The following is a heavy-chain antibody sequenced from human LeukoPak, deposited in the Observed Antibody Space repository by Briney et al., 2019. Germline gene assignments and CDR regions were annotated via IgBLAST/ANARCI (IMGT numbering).Heavy chain of an antibody. J-gene: IGHJ5*02. Sequence: SETLSLTCAISGGSFSGYYCTWIRQSPGKGLEWTGEIHYSGSTYYNPSLESRVTMSHDTSKNQFSLRLTSVTAADTAVYYCARGARKQWLLKNWFDPWGQGTLVTVSS. CDR2: IHYSGST. CDR3: ARGARKQWLLKNWFDP. D-gene: IGHD6-19*01. CDR1: GGSFSGYY. V-gene: IGHV4-34*01.